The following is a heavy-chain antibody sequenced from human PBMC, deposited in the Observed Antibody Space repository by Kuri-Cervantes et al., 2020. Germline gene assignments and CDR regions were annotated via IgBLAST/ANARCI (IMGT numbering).Heavy chain of an antibody. J-gene: IGHJ6*03. D-gene: IGHD1-26*01. Sequence: SETLSLTCTASGGSISRGSYYWGWTRQSPGKGLEWIGYIHYGGTTYCIPSLESRVTMSVDTSKNQFSLKLSSVTAADTAVYYCAREGGAPYYYYYYMDVWGKGTTVTVSS. CDR3: AREGGAPYYYYYYMDV. V-gene: IGHV4-39*02. CDR2: IHYGGTT. CDR1: GGSISRGSYY.